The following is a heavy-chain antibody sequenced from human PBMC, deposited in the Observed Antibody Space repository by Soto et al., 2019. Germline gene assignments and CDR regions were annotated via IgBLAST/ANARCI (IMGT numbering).Heavy chain of an antibody. CDR3: AKDSYDFWSGYYAGCMDV. CDR2: ISYDGSNK. D-gene: IGHD3-3*01. V-gene: IGHV3-30*18. J-gene: IGHJ6*02. Sequence: QVQLVESGGGVVQPGRSLRLSCAASGFTFSSYGMHWVRQAPGKGLAWVAVISYDGSNKYYADSVKGRFTISRDNSKNTLYLQMNSLRAEDTAVYYCAKDSYDFWSGYYAGCMDVWGQGTTVTVSS. CDR1: GFTFSSYG.